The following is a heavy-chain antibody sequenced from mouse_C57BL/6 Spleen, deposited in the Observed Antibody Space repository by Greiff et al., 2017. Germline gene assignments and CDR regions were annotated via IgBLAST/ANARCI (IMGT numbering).Heavy chain of an antibody. V-gene: IGHV1-64*01. D-gene: IGHD1-1*01. CDR1: GYTFTSYW. CDR3: ARSDYYGSSEGY. Sequence: VQLQQPGAELVKPGASVKLSCKASGYTFTSYWMHWVKQRPGQGLEWIGMIHPNSGSTNYNEKFKSKATLTVDKSSSTAYMQRSSLTSEDSAVYYCARSDYYGSSEGYWGQGTTLTVSS. J-gene: IGHJ2*01. CDR2: IHPNSGST.